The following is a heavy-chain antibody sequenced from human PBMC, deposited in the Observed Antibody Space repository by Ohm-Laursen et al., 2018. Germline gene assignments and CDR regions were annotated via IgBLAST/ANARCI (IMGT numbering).Heavy chain of an antibody. D-gene: IGHD4-23*01. CDR2: IGTAGDT. CDR3: AREAYGGNEYYFDY. Sequence: SLRLSCAASGFTFSSYDMHWVRQATGKGLEWVSAIGTAGDTYYPGSVKGRFTISRDNAKSSLYLQMNSLRAEDTALYYCAREAYGGNEYYFDYWGQGTLVTVSS. V-gene: IGHV3-13*01. CDR1: GFTFSSYD. J-gene: IGHJ4*02.